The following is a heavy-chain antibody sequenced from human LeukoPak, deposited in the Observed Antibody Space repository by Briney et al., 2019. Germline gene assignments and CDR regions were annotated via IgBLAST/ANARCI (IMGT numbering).Heavy chain of an antibody. CDR2: IYSGGST. D-gene: IGHD5-18*01. CDR3: ARANTPPEYFQH. J-gene: IGHJ1*01. V-gene: IGHV3-66*02. Sequence: GGSLRLSCAASGFTLSNAWMNWVRQAPGKGLEWVSVIYSGGSTYYADSVKGRFTISRDNSKNTLYLQMNSLRAEDTAVYYCARANTPPEYFQHWGQGTLVTVSS. CDR1: GFTLSNAW.